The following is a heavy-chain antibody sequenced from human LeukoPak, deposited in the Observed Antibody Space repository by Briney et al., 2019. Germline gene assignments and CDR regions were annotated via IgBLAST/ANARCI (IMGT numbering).Heavy chain of an antibody. Sequence: SETLSLTCTVSGDSISGYYWSWVRQPPGKGLEWIGYIFHSGSTKYNPSLESRVTISIDTSRNQFSLRLSSVTAADTAVYYCARLATYGDFSDWGQGTLVTVSS. J-gene: IGHJ4*02. CDR2: IFHSGST. D-gene: IGHD4-17*01. CDR3: ARLATYGDFSD. V-gene: IGHV4-59*08. CDR1: GDSISGYY.